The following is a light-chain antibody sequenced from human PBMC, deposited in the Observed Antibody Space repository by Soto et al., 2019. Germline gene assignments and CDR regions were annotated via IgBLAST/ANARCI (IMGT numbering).Light chain of an antibody. Sequence: EIVLTQSPATLSLSPGERATLSCMASQSVSSYLAWYQQKPGQAPRLLIYDASNRATGIPARFSGSGSGTDFTLTISSLEPEDFAVYYCQQRSNWPPVFTFGGGTKVEIK. CDR3: QQRSNWPPVFT. CDR1: QSVSSY. CDR2: DAS. J-gene: IGKJ4*01. V-gene: IGKV3-11*01.